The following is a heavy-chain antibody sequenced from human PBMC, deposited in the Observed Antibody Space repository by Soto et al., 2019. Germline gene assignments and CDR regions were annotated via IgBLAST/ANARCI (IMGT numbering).Heavy chain of an antibody. CDR3: ARDRKQLVPGWFDP. D-gene: IGHD6-13*01. Sequence: PSETLSLTCTVSGGSISSGGYYWSWIRQHPGKGLEWIGYIYYSGSTYYNPSLKSRVTISVDTSKNQFSLKLSSVTAADTAVYYCARDRKQLVPGWFDPWGQGXLVTLPS. V-gene: IGHV4-31*03. J-gene: IGHJ5*02. CDR2: IYYSGST. CDR1: GGSISSGGYY.